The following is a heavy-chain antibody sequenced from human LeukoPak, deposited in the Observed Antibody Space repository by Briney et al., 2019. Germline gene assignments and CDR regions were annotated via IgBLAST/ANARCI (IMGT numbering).Heavy chain of an antibody. V-gene: IGHV3-23*01. Sequence: GGSLRLSCAASGFTFSSYAMSWVRQAPGKGLEWVSAISGSGGSTYYADSVKGRFTISRDNSKHTLYPQMNSLRAEDTAVYSCTKSNSGDSPTPTFDYWGQGTLVTVSS. J-gene: IGHJ4*02. CDR1: GFTFSSYA. CDR3: TKSNSGDSPTPTFDY. D-gene: IGHD2-15*01. CDR2: ISGSGGST.